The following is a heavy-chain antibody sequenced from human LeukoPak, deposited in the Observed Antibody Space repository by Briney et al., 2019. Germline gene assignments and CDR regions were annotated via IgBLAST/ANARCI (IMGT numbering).Heavy chain of an antibody. D-gene: IGHD3-10*01. J-gene: IGHJ5*02. CDR2: INHSGST. Sequence: SETLSLTCAVYGGSFSGYYWSWIRQPPGKGLEWIGEINHSGSTTYNPSPKSRVTISVDTSKNQFSLKLSSVTAADTAVYYCARVCLDRSYGSGSYYNLLNWFDPWGQGTRVTVSS. V-gene: IGHV4-34*01. CDR1: GGSFSGYY. CDR3: ARVCLDRSYGSGSYYNLLNWFDP.